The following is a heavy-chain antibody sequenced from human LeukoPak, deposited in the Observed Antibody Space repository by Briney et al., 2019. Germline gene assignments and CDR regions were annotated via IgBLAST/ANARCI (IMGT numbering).Heavy chain of an antibody. CDR3: ARAGSLQLSYYYYYMDV. Sequence: PSESLSLTCTVSGGSISSYYWSWIRQPPGKGLEWIGYIYYSGSTNYNPSLKSRVTISVDTSKNQFSLKLSSVTAADTAVYYCARAGSLQLSYYYYYMDVWGKGTTVTVSS. V-gene: IGHV4-59*01. CDR1: GGSISSYY. CDR2: IYYSGST. J-gene: IGHJ6*03. D-gene: IGHD4-11*01.